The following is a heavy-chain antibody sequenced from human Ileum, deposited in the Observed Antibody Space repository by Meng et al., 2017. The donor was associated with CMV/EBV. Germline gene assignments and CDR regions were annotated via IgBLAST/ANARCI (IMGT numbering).Heavy chain of an antibody. Sequence: ASVKVSCKATGDTFSSYYIHWVRQAPGQGLEWMGINNPSDDATNYARDFQGRVTMTRDTSTSTAYMELSGLTSDDTAVYYCAGELRGGVYFDTWGQGTMVTVSS. CDR1: GDTFSSYY. V-gene: IGHV1-46*01. CDR2: NNPSDDAT. CDR3: AGELRGGVYFDT. J-gene: IGHJ3*02. D-gene: IGHD3-16*01.